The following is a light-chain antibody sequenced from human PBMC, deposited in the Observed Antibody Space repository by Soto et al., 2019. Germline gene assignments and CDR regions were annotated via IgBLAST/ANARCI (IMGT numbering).Light chain of an antibody. J-gene: IGKJ5*01. Sequence: EIVMTQSPATLSVSRGEGTTLSCRASQSVSNNLAWYQQKPGQAARPLIDGASTRATGIPARVSGSGSGTEVTLTITRLQSEDFAVYYWQQYNNWPPTCGQGTRLEIK. CDR2: GAS. V-gene: IGKV3-15*01. CDR1: QSVSNN. CDR3: QQYNNWPPT.